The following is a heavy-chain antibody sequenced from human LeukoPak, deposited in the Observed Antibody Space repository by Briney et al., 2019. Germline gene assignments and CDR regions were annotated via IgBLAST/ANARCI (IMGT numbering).Heavy chain of an antibody. CDR1: GFTFSHYS. J-gene: IGHJ4*02. D-gene: IGHD2-15*01. CDR3: AKDLGRYCSGGSCYFFDY. V-gene: IGHV3-33*06. Sequence: SGGSLRLSCAASGFTFSHYSKNWVRQAPGKGLEWMAVIWYDGSNKYYADSVKGRFTISRDNSKNTLYLQMNSLRSEDTALYYCAKDLGRYCSGGSCYFFDYWGQGTLVTVSS. CDR2: IWYDGSNK.